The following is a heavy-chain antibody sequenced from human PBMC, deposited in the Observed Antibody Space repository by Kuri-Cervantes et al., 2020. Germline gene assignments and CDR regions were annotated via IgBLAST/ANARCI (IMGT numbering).Heavy chain of an antibody. Sequence: GESLKISCAASGFTSSSYEMNWVRQAPGKGLEWVSYISSSGSTIYYADSVKGRFTISRDNAKNSLYLRMNSLRAADTAVYYCARGTITIQGGDDAFDIWGQGTMVTVSS. CDR2: ISSSGSTI. J-gene: IGHJ3*02. D-gene: IGHD3-3*01. V-gene: IGHV3-48*03. CDR1: GFTSSSYE. CDR3: ARGTITIQGGDDAFDI.